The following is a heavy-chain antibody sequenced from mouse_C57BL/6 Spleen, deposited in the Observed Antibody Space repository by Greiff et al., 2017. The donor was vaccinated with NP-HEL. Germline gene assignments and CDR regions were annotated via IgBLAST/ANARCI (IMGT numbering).Heavy chain of an antibody. CDR1: GYPFTDYE. J-gene: IGHJ4*01. Sequence: VQLQQSGAELVRPGASVTLSCKASGYPFTDYEMHWVKQTPVHGLEWIGAIAPETGGTAYNQKFKGKAILTADKSSSTAYMERRSRTAEESAVYYCTRREAYPYYYAMDYWGQGTSGTVSS. CDR3: TRREAYPYYYAMDY. D-gene: IGHD6-5*01. CDR2: IAPETGGT. V-gene: IGHV1-15*01.